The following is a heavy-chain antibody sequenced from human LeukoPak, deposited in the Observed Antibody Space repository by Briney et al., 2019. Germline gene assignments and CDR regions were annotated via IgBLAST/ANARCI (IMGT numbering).Heavy chain of an antibody. CDR2: INHYGNMN. CDR1: GFTFSSYW. D-gene: IGHD3-16*01. Sequence: GGSLRLSCAASGFTFSSYWMNWARQAPGKGLEWVASINHYGNMNYYVDSVKGRFTISRDNAKNSLYLQMSNLRAEDTAVYFCARGGGLDVWGQGATVTVSS. CDR3: ARGGGLDV. J-gene: IGHJ6*02. V-gene: IGHV3-7*03.